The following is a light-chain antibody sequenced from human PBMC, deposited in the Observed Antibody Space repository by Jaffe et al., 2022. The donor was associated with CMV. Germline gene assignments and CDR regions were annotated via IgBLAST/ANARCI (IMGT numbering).Light chain of an antibody. CDR2: DVS. V-gene: IGLV2-14*03. Sequence: QSALTQPASVSGSPGQSITISCTGTSSDVGAYNYVSWYQQHPGKAPKLLIYDVSLRPSGASNRFSGSKSGNTASLTISGLQTEDEADYYCTSYTTTSTWVFGGGTKLAVL. CDR3: TSYTTTSTWV. CDR1: SSDVGAYNY. J-gene: IGLJ3*02.